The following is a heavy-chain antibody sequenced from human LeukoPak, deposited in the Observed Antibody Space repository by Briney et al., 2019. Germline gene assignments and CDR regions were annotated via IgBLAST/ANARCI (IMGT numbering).Heavy chain of an antibody. D-gene: IGHD3-22*01. CDR1: GFTFSSYW. V-gene: IGHV3-48*01. CDR3: ARDRHKYNYDSGGYPPY. J-gene: IGHJ4*02. CDR2: ISSSSSTI. Sequence: GSLRLSCAASGFTFSSYWMHWVRQAPGKGLEWVSYISSSSSTIYYADSVKGRFTISRDNAKNSLYLQMNTLRAEDTAVYYCARDRHKYNYDSGGYPPYWGQGTLVTVSS.